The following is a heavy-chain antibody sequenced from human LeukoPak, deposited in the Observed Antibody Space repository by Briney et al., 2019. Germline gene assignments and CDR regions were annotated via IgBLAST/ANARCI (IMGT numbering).Heavy chain of an antibody. Sequence: SETLSLTCAVYGGSFSGYYWSWIPQPPGKGLEWIGEINHSGSTNYNPSLKSRVTISVDTSKNQFSLKLSSVTAADTAVYYCARPGSPRGGVRGGNWFDPWGQGTLVTVSS. CDR3: ARPGSPRGGVRGGNWFDP. CDR2: INHSGST. D-gene: IGHD3-10*01. CDR1: GGSFSGYY. J-gene: IGHJ5*02. V-gene: IGHV4-34*01.